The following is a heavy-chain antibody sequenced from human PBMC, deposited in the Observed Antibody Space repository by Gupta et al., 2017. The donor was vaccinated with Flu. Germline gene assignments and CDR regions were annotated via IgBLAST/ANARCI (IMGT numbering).Heavy chain of an antibody. J-gene: IGHJ4*02. D-gene: IGHD2-15*01. CDR2: IYHSGST. CDR3: ARVERSRGACDY. Sequence: VQXQXSGPGLXXPSGXLSLTCAVSGGSIXXXXXXXWVRQPPGKGLEWMGEIYHSGSTNYNPSLKSRVTISVDKSKNQFSLKLSAVTAADTAVYYCARVERSRGACDYWGQGTLVTVSS. CDR1: GGSIXXXXX. V-gene: IGHV4-4*02.